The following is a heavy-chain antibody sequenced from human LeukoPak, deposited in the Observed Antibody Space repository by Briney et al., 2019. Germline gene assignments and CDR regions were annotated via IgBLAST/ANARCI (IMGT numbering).Heavy chain of an antibody. CDR2: ISGSGDNT. J-gene: IGHJ4*02. D-gene: IGHD6-13*01. Sequence: QTGGSLRLSCAASGFTFSSYAVSWVRQAPGKGLEWVSTISGSGDNTHYADSVKGRFTISRDNSENTLYLQMNSLRAEDTALYYCAKDRRIAAAGTNYFDYWGQGTLVTVSS. V-gene: IGHV3-23*01. CDR1: GFTFSSYA. CDR3: AKDRRIAAAGTNYFDY.